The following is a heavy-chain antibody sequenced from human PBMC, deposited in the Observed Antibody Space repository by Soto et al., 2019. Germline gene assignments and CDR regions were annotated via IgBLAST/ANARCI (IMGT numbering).Heavy chain of an antibody. CDR3: ARKDKSGYFNWFDP. Sequence: PGESLKISCRTSGYRFTSYWIAWVRQMPGKGLEWMGIIFPSDSDTRYSPSFQGQVAISADRSTSTVFLQWASLKASDAAVYFCARKDKSGYFNWFDPWGQGTLVTVSS. CDR1: GYRFTSYW. J-gene: IGHJ5*02. D-gene: IGHD3-22*01. CDR2: IFPSDSDT. V-gene: IGHV5-51*01.